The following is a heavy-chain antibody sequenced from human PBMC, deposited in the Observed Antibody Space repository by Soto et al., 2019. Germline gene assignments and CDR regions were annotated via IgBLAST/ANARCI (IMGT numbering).Heavy chain of an antibody. V-gene: IGHV3-23*01. CDR2: ISGSGGST. J-gene: IGHJ4*02. CDR3: AKPLAAAGDFDY. D-gene: IGHD6-13*01. Sequence: EVQLLESGGGLVQPGGSLRLSCAASGFTFSSYALSWVRQAPGKGLEWVSAISGSGGSTYYADSVKGRFTISRDNSKNTLYLQMNSLRAEDTAVYYCAKPLAAAGDFDYWGQGTLVTVSS. CDR1: GFTFSSYA.